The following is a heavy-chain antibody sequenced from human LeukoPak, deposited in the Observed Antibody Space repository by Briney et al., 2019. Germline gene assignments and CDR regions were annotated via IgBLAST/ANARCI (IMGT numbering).Heavy chain of an antibody. V-gene: IGHV3-74*01. J-gene: IGHJ4*02. CDR2: INSDGSST. CDR3: ARDPAYYDSSGYYDY. D-gene: IGHD3-22*01. CDR1: GFTFSSYW. Sequence: GGPLRLSCAASGFTFSSYWMHWVRQAPGKGLVWVSGINSDGSSTSYADSVKGRFTISRDNAKNTLYLQMNSLRAEDTAVYYCARDPAYYDSSGYYDYWGQGTLVTVSS.